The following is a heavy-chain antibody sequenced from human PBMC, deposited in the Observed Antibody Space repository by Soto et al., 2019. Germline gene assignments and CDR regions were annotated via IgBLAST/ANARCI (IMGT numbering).Heavy chain of an antibody. CDR1: GVAFTSSA. J-gene: IGHJ4*02. V-gene: IGHV1-58*02. Sequence: ASVKVSCKDSGVAFTSSAMQWVRQARGQRLEWIGWIVVGSGNTNYAQKFQGRVTITADKSTSTAYMELSSLRSEDTAVYYCARDFGNYGDLLWGQGTLVTVSS. CDR2: IVVGSGNT. CDR3: ARDFGNYGDLL. D-gene: IGHD4-17*01.